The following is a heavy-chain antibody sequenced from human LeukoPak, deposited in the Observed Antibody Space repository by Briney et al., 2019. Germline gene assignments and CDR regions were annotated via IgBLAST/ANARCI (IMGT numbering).Heavy chain of an antibody. CDR2: VDPEDGET. J-gene: IGHJ4*02. Sequence: ASVKISCKVSGYTFTDYYMHWVQQAPGKGLEWMGLVDPEDGETIYAEKFQGRVTITADTSTDTAYMELSSLRSEDTAVYYCARDHSSGWNPFEYWGQGTLVTVSS. V-gene: IGHV1-69-2*01. CDR1: GYTFTDYY. CDR3: ARDHSSGWNPFEY. D-gene: IGHD6-19*01.